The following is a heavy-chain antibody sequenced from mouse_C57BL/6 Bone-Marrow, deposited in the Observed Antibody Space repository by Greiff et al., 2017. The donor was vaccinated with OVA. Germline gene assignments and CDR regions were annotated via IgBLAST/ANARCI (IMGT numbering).Heavy chain of an antibody. Sequence: VQLKESGPELVKPGASVKISCKASGYSFTGYYMNWVKQSPEKSLEWIGEINPSTGGTTYNQKFKAKATLPVDKSSSTAYMQLKSLTSEDSAVYDSARSPLYAMDDWGKGTSVTVSS. J-gene: IGHJ4*01. CDR3: ARSPLYAMDD. CDR1: GYSFTGYY. CDR2: INPSTGGT. V-gene: IGHV1-42*01.